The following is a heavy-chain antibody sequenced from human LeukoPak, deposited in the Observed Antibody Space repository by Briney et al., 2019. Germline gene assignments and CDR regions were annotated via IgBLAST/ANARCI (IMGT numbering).Heavy chain of an antibody. Sequence: GGSLRLSCAASGFTFSSYSMNWVRQAPGKGLEWVSSISSSSSYIYYADSVKSRFTISRDNAKNSLYLQMNSLRAEDTAVYYCARGPAYSGSYWPYWGQGTLVTVSS. CDR1: GFTFSSYS. CDR3: ARGPAYSGSYWPY. CDR2: ISSSSSYI. D-gene: IGHD1-26*01. V-gene: IGHV3-21*01. J-gene: IGHJ4*02.